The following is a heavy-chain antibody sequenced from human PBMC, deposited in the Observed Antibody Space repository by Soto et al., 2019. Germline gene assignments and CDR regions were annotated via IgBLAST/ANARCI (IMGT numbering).Heavy chain of an antibody. J-gene: IGHJ4*02. CDR1: GYTFTSYY. CDR3: ASDGTGTTHHPSYYFDY. D-gene: IGHD1-1*01. Sequence: GASVKVSCKASGYTFTSYYMHWVRQAPGQGLEWMGIINPSGGSTSYAQKFQGRVTMTRDTSTSTVYMELSSLRSEDTAVYYCASDGTGTTHHPSYYFDYWGQGTLVPSPQ. CDR2: INPSGGST. V-gene: IGHV1-46*03.